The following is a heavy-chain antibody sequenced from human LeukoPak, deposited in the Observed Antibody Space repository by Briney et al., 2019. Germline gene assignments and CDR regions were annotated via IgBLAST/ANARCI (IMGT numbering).Heavy chain of an antibody. Sequence: PGGSLRLSCAASGFTFSSYAMSWVRQAPGKGLDWVSAISVSAGSTYYADSVKGRFTISRDYSKNTLYLQMNGLRAEDTAVYYCANFHCSSTSCHLSGYFQHWGQGTLVTVSS. V-gene: IGHV3-23*01. D-gene: IGHD2-2*01. CDR3: ANFHCSSTSCHLSGYFQH. J-gene: IGHJ1*01. CDR1: GFTFSSYA. CDR2: ISVSAGST.